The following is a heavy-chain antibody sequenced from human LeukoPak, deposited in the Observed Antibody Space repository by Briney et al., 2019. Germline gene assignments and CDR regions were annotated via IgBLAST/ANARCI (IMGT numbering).Heavy chain of an antibody. D-gene: IGHD2-8*01. CDR2: INPRGDAT. CDR1: GYIFTTYS. J-gene: IGHJ5*02. V-gene: IGHV1-46*01. Sequence: ASVKVSCKASGYIFTTYSIHWVRQAPGQGLEWMGMINPRGDATIYAQKFQGRVAMTSDTSTTTVSTELSSLKFEDTGLYYCARKWSSRDWFDPWGQGTLVTVSS. CDR3: ARKWSSRDWFDP.